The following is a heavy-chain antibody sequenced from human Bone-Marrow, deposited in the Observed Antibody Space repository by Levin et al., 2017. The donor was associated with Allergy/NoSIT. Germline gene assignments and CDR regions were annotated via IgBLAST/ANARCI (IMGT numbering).Heavy chain of an antibody. CDR2: IYYSGST. CDR3: ASHFRDGYNYR. CDR1: GGSVSSGSHY. J-gene: IGHJ4*02. Sequence: SETLSLTCTVSGGSVSSGSHYWSWIRQPPGKGLECIGYIYYSGSTNYNPSLKSRVTISVDTSKNQFSLKLSSVTAADTAVYYCASHFRDGYNYRWGQGTLVTVSS. V-gene: IGHV4-61*01. D-gene: IGHD5-24*01.